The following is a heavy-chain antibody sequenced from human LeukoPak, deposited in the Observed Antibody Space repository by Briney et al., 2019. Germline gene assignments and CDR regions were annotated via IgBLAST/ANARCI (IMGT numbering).Heavy chain of an antibody. CDR3: THLGWFDP. CDR1: GFSLSTFW. V-gene: IGHV3-74*01. CDR2: IDYDGTTT. Sequence: GGSLRLSCAASGFSLSTFWMHWVRQAPGKGLVWVSRIDYDGTTTTYADSVKGRFTISRDNAKNTLYLQMNSLRAEDTAVYYCTHLGWFDPWGQGTLVSVSS. J-gene: IGHJ5*02.